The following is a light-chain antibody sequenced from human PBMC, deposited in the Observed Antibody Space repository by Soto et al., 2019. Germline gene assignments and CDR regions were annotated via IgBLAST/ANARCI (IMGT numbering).Light chain of an antibody. CDR1: SSDVGDYNY. J-gene: IGLJ2*01. CDR2: DVS. CDR3: SSYTSSSTIVV. Sequence: QSALTQPASVSGSPGQSITISSTGTSSDVGDYNYVSWYQQHPGKAPKLMIYDVSNRPSGVSNRFSGSKSGNTASLTISGLQAEDEADYYCSSYTSSSTIVVFGGGTKVTVL. V-gene: IGLV2-14*01.